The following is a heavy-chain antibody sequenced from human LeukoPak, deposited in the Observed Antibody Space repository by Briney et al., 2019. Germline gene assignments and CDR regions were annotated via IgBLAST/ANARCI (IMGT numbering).Heavy chain of an antibody. CDR1: GFTFSSYA. CDR2: ISGSGDHT. V-gene: IGHV3-23*01. CDR3: AKFRYHSNDNNYLDFNY. Sequence: GGSLRLSCAASGFTFSSYAMGWVRQAPGKGQEWVSSISGSGDHTYFADSVKGRFTISRDNSKNTLDLQMNSLKVEDTAVYYCAKFRYHSNDNNYLDFNYWGQGTLVTVSS. J-gene: IGHJ4*02. D-gene: IGHD3-22*01.